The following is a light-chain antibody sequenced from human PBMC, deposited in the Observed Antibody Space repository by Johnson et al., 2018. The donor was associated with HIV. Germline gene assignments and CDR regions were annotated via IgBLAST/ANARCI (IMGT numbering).Light chain of an antibody. CDR1: SSNIGNNY. V-gene: IGLV1-51*01. Sequence: QSVLTQPPSVSAAPGQKVTISCSGSSSNIGNNYVSWYQQLPGTAPKLLIYDNNKRPSGIPDRFSGSKSGTSATLGITGLQTGDEADDYCGTWDSSLSVYVFGTGTEVTV. J-gene: IGLJ1*01. CDR2: DNN. CDR3: GTWDSSLSVYV.